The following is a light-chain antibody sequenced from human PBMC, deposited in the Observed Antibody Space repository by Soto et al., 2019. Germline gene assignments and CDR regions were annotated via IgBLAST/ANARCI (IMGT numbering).Light chain of an antibody. V-gene: IGLV2-8*01. Sequence: QSALTQPPSASGSPGQSVTISRTGTSSDVGGYNYVSWYQQYPGRAPKLMIYEVTKWPSGVPDRFSGSKSGNTASLTVSGLQAEDEADYYCSSYAASNNFYFVFGGGTKLTVL. CDR1: SSDVGGYNY. CDR3: SSYAASNNFYFV. CDR2: EVT. J-gene: IGLJ3*02.